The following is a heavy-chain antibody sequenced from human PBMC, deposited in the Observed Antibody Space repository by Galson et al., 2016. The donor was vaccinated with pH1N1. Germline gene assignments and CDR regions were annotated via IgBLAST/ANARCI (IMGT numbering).Heavy chain of an antibody. CDR1: GYSFSSYW. J-gene: IGHJ4*02. D-gene: IGHD1-26*01. Sequence: QSGAEVKKPGESLKISCQGSGYSFSSYWVAWVRQMPGKGLEWMAVMYPDDSAIKYSPSFEGQVTISADKSISTAYLQWSSLKASDTAMYYCARYSGSFFFDYWGQGTLVTVSS. CDR3: ARYSGSFFFDY. V-gene: IGHV5-51*01. CDR2: MYPDDSAI.